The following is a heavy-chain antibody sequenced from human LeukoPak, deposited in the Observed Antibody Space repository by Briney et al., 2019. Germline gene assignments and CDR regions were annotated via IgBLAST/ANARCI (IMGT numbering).Heavy chain of an antibody. J-gene: IGHJ4*02. D-gene: IGHD5-18*01. CDR1: GYSFTSYW. V-gene: IGHV5-51*01. Sequence: GESLQISCKGSGYSFTSYWIGWVRQMPGKGLEWMGIIYPGDSDTRYSPSFQGQVTISADKSISTAYLQWSSLKASDTAMYYCARHPGYSYGHQGNFDYWGQGTLVTVSS. CDR3: ARHPGYSYGHQGNFDY. CDR2: IYPGDSDT.